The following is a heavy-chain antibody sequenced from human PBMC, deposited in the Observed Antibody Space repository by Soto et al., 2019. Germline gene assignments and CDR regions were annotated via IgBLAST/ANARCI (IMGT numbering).Heavy chain of an antibody. CDR1: GGSISSSTYY. Sequence: QLQLQESGPGLVKPSETLSLTCTVSGGSISSSTYYRGWIRQPPGKGLEWIGSISYRGSSYFNPSLKSRVTISVDTSKNQFSLKLSSVTAADTAVYYCARPAQVMTTSPVFDYWGQGTLVTVSS. D-gene: IGHD2-21*02. CDR2: ISYRGSS. V-gene: IGHV4-39*01. J-gene: IGHJ4*02. CDR3: ARPAQVMTTSPVFDY.